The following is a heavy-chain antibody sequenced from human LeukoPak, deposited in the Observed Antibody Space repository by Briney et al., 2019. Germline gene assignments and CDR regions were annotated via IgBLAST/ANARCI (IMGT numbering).Heavy chain of an antibody. CDR1: GGSISSYY. CDR2: IYTSGST. CDR3: ARVKGSSGWYRDAFDI. V-gene: IGHV4-4*07. J-gene: IGHJ3*02. D-gene: IGHD6-19*01. Sequence: SETLSLTCIVSGGSISSYYWSWIRQPAGKGLEWIGRIYTSGSTNYNPSLKSRVTMSVDTSKNQFSLKLSSVTAADTAVYYCARVKGSSGWYRDAFDIWGQGTMVTVSS.